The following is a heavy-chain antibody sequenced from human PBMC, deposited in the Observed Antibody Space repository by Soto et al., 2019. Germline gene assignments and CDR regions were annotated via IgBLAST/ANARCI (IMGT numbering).Heavy chain of an antibody. CDR1: GFTFSSYC. J-gene: IGHJ4*02. Sequence: QVQLVESGGGVVQPGRSLRLSCAASGFTFSSYCMHWVRQALGKGLEWVAVISYDGSNKYYADSVKGRITISRDNSKNPLYLQINSLRAEDTAVYYCAKETTHDTSVWNGAVFDYWGQGTLVTVSS. D-gene: IGHD6-19*01. V-gene: IGHV3-30*18. CDR2: ISYDGSNK. CDR3: AKETTHDTSVWNGAVFDY.